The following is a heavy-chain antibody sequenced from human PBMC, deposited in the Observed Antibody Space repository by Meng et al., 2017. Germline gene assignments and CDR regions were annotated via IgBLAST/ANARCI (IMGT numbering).Heavy chain of an antibody. J-gene: IGHJ5*02. CDR2: INPNSGGT. CDR1: GYTFTGYY. V-gene: IGHV1-2*02. CDR3: ARGGGTYYYGSGHNWCDP. D-gene: IGHD3-10*01. Sequence: ASVKVSCKASGYTFTGYYMHWVRQAPGQGLEWMGWINPNSGGTNYAQKFQGRVTMTRDTSISTAYMELSRLRSDDTAVYYWARGGGTYYYGSGHNWCDPWGQGTLVTVSS.